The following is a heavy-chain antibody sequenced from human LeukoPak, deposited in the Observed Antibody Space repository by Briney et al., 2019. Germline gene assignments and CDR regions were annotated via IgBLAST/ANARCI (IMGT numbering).Heavy chain of an antibody. D-gene: IGHD4-17*01. CDR3: ARCGATVTMFFDY. CDR1: GYTFSIYG. J-gene: IGHJ4*02. CDR2: ISADNGNT. V-gene: IGHV1-18*01. Sequence: ASAKVSCKASGYTFSIYGITWVRQAPGQGLEWMGFISADNGNTNYAQKFQGRVTMTTDTSTSTAYMELRSLRADDTAVYYCARCGATVTMFFDYWGQGTLVTVSS.